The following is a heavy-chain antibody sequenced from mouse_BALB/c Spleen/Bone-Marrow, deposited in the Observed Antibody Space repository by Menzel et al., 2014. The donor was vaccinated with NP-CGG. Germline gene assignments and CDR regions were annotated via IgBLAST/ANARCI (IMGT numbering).Heavy chain of an antibody. Sequence: VKLMESGPGLVAPSQSLSISCTVSGFSLSRYSVHWVRQPPGKGLEWLGMIWGGGSTDYNAALKARLSISKDNSKSKVFLKMNSLQTDDTAMYYCARNSGTWGFDYWGQGTTLTVSS. V-gene: IGHV2-6-4*01. CDR1: GFSLSRYS. CDR3: ARNSGTWGFDY. J-gene: IGHJ2*01. CDR2: IWGGGST. D-gene: IGHD3-2*02.